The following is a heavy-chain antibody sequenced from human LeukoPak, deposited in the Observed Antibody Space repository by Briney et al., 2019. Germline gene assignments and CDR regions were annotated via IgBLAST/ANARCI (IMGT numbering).Heavy chain of an antibody. CDR2: ISGSGGST. J-gene: IGHJ4*02. CDR1: GFTFSSYA. CDR3: AKATPYDILTGRRRYYFDY. Sequence: GGSLRLSCAASGFTFSSYAMSWVRRAPGKGLEWVSAISGSGGSTYYADSVKGRFTISRDNSKNTLYLQMNSLRAEDTAVYYCAKATPYDILTGRRRYYFDYWGQGTLVTVSS. V-gene: IGHV3-23*01. D-gene: IGHD3-9*01.